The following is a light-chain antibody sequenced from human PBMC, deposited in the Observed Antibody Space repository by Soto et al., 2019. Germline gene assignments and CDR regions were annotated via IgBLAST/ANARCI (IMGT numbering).Light chain of an antibody. V-gene: IGKV1-6*01. Sequence: IQMTQSPSTLSTSVGDRATITCRASQNIERWLAWYQQKKGKAPKILIYAASSLQSGVPSRFRGSGSGTYFTLTISSLQPEDFETYYCLQDYNYPRTFGQGTKVDIK. J-gene: IGKJ1*01. CDR2: AAS. CDR1: QNIERW. CDR3: LQDYNYPRT.